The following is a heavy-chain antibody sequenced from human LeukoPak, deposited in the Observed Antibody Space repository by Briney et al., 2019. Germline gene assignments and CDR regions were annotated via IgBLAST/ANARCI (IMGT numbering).Heavy chain of an antibody. CDR1: GFTFSSYA. CDR2: ISGSGGST. V-gene: IGHV3-23*01. D-gene: IGHD5-12*01. J-gene: IGHJ5*02. Sequence: GGSLRLSCAASGFTFSSYAMSWVRQAPGKGLEWVSAISGSGGSTYYADSVKGRFTTSRDNSKNTLYLQMNSLRAEDTAVYYCAKSSYSGYDWFDHWGQGTLVTVSS. CDR3: AKSSYSGYDWFDH.